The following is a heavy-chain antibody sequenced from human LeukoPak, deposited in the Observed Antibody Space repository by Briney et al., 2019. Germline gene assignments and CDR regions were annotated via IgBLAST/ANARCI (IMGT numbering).Heavy chain of an antibody. D-gene: IGHD6-13*01. CDR1: GGSFSGYY. Sequence: KPSETLSLTCAVYGGSFSGYYWSWIRQPPGKGLEWIGEINHSGSTNYNPSLKSRVTISVDTSKNQFSLKLSSVTAADTAVYYCAREPRKTYSSSRAGYYYMDVWGKGTTVTVSS. CDR2: INHSGST. V-gene: IGHV4-34*01. CDR3: AREPRKTYSSSRAGYYYMDV. J-gene: IGHJ6*03.